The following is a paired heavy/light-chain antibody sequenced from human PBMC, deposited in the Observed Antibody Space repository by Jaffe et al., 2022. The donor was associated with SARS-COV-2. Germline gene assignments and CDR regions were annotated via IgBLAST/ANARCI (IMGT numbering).Light chain of an antibody. V-gene: IGKV3-11*01. CDR1: QSINKY. CDR3: QQRSSWPPA. CDR2: DAS. J-gene: IGKJ4*01. Sequence: EIVLTQSPATLSLSPGERATLSCRASQSINKYLAWYQQRPGQAPRLLFFDASNRATGIPARFSGSGSGTDFTLTISSLEPEDFAVYYCQQRSSWPPAFGGGTKVEIK.
Heavy chain of an antibody. CDR3: AKDKGVWLGGGMDV. CDR1: GFTFERYA. D-gene: IGHD6-19*01. Sequence: EVQVLESGGGLVQSGGSLRLSCTASGFTFERYAMSWVRQAPGKGLEWVSSISGSGSSIHYADSVKGRFAISRDNSRNMVYLQMNSLRAEDTAVYYCAKDKGVWLGGGMDVWGQGTTVTVSS. V-gene: IGHV3-23*01. CDR2: ISGSGSSI. J-gene: IGHJ6*02.